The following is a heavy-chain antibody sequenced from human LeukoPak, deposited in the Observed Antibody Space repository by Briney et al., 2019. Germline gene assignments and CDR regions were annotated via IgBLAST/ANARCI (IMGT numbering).Heavy chain of an antibody. Sequence: GGSLRLSCAASGFTFSYYSMNWVRQAPGKGLEWVSYISSSCSTIYYADSVKGRFTISRDNAKNSLFLQMNSLRAEDTAVYYCARGVGATTRGLDYWGQGTLVTVSS. CDR3: ARGVGATTRGLDY. J-gene: IGHJ4*02. D-gene: IGHD1-26*01. V-gene: IGHV3-48*01. CDR2: ISSSCSTI. CDR1: GFTFSYYS.